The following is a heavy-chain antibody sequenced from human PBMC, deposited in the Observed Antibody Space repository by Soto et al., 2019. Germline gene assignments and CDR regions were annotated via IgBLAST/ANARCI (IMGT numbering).Heavy chain of an antibody. V-gene: IGHV1-8*01. CDR2: MNPNSGNT. CDR3: ARGRGNNGNGGQMDA. D-gene: IGHD1-1*01. Sequence: QVQLVQSGAEVKKPGASVKVSCKASGYTFTSHDINWVRQATGQGLEWMGWMNPNSGNTGYAEKFQGRVTSTRDTTISTADMELSSLRSEDTAVYYCARGRGNNGNGGQMDALGKGTTVTVSS. J-gene: IGHJ6*04. CDR1: GYTFTSHD.